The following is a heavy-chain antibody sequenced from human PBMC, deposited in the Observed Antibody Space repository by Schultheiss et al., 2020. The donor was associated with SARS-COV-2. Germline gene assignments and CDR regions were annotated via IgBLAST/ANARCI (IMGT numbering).Heavy chain of an antibody. CDR3: ARTIWFGKNNYFDY. Sequence: SETLSLTCTVSGGSISSYYWSWIRQPPGKGLEWIGYIYYIGSTYYNPSLKSRVTISVDTSKNHFSLKVSSVTAADTAIYYCARTIWFGKNNYFDYWGQGTLVTVSS. D-gene: IGHD3-10*01. V-gene: IGHV4-59*12. CDR1: GGSISSYY. CDR2: IYYIGST. J-gene: IGHJ4*02.